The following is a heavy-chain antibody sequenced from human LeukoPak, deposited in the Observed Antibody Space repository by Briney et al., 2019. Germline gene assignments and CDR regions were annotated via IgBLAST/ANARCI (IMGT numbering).Heavy chain of an antibody. Sequence: SETLSLTCAVYGGSFSGYYWSWIRQPPGKGLEWIGEINHSGSTNYNPSLKSRVTISVDTSKNQFSLKLSSVTAAHTAVYYCARGSQSLGYCSGGSCRAKIFDYWGQGTLVTVSS. CDR1: GGSFSGYY. CDR2: INHSGST. J-gene: IGHJ4*02. D-gene: IGHD2-15*01. V-gene: IGHV4-34*01. CDR3: ARGSQSLGYCSGGSCRAKIFDY.